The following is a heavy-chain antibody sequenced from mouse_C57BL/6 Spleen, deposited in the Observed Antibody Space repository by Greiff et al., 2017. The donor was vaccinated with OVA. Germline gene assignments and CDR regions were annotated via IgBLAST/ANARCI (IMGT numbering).Heavy chain of an antibody. D-gene: IGHD1-1*01. CDR3: ASGYYGGYFDV. J-gene: IGHJ1*03. Sequence: EVQLVESGPGMVKPSQSLSLTCTVTGYSITSGYDWHWIRHFPGNKLEWMGYISYSGSTNYNPSLKSRISITHDTSKNHFFLKLNSVTTEDTATYYCASGYYGGYFDVWGTGTTVTVSS. CDR1: GYSITSGYD. CDR2: ISYSGST. V-gene: IGHV3-1*01.